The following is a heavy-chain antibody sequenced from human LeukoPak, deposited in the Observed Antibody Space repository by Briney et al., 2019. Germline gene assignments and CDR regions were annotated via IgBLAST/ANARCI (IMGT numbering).Heavy chain of an antibody. V-gene: IGHV3-9*01. Sequence: PGRSLRLSCAASGFTFDDYAMHWVRQAPGKGLEWVSGISWNSGSIGYADSVKGRFTISRDNAKNSLYLQMNSLRAEDTALYYCAKDVGGSSGWVVFDIWGQGTMVTVSS. CDR1: GFTFDDYA. CDR2: ISWNSGSI. J-gene: IGHJ3*02. CDR3: AKDVGGSSGWVVFDI. D-gene: IGHD6-19*01.